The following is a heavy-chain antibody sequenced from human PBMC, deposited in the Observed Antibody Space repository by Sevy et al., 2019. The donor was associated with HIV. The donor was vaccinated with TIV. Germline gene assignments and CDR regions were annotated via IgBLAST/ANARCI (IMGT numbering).Heavy chain of an antibody. CDR1: GFTLSDYY. Sequence: GGSLRLSCTASGFTLSDYYMSWIRQAPGKGLQWISYISGSDDSGGDDTIYYADSVKGRFTISRDNAKKSLYLQMSSLRADDTAVYYRARHLVKDGKGGDYYYHAMDVWGRGTTVTVSS. CDR2: ISGSDDSGGDDTI. D-gene: IGHD2-21*01. CDR3: ARHLVKDGKGGDYYYHAMDV. J-gene: IGHJ6*02. V-gene: IGHV3-11*01.